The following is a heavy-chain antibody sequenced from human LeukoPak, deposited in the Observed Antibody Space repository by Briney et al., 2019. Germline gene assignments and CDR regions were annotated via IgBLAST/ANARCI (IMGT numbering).Heavy chain of an antibody. CDR2: IYYSVGT. D-gene: IGHD3-22*01. J-gene: IGHJ4*02. Sequence: SETLSLTCTVSGDSVIGSYWSWIRQAPGKGLEFIGYIYYSVGTDYNPSLKNRVTMSLDLSKKQFSLSLTSVTAADTAVYYCARRRYYDSTGYNPTYYFDHWGQGILVTVSS. CDR1: GDSVIGSY. CDR3: ARRRYYDSTGYNPTYYFDH. V-gene: IGHV4-59*02.